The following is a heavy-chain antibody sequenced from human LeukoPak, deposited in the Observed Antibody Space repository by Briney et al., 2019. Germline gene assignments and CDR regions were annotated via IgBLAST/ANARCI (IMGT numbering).Heavy chain of an antibody. J-gene: IGHJ4*02. D-gene: IGHD3-9*01. Sequence: GGSLSLSCAVSGFTFSSYWMSWVRQAPGKGLEWVANIKQDGSETYYVDSLKGRFTISRDNSKNTLYLQMNSLRSEDTAVYYCAKDAPSYDILTGSAFDYWGQGTLVTVSS. V-gene: IGHV3-7*01. CDR3: AKDAPSYDILTGSAFDY. CDR2: IKQDGSET. CDR1: GFTFSSYW.